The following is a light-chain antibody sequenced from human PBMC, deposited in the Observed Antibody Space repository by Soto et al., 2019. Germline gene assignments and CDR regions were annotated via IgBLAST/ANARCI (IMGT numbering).Light chain of an antibody. J-gene: IGKJ5*01. CDR1: QGISSS. CDR2: AAS. Sequence: DIQLTQSPSFLSASVGDRVTITCRASQGISSSLAWYQQKPGKAPKLLISAASTLQTGVPSRFSGSGSGTEFTLTISSLQPEDFATYYCQQLNSYPLTFGQGTRLEIK. CDR3: QQLNSYPLT. V-gene: IGKV1-9*01.